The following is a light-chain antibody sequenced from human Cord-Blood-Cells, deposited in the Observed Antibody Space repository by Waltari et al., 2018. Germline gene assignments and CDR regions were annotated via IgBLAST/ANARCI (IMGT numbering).Light chain of an antibody. CDR2: EVS. J-gene: IGLJ2*01. Sequence: QSALTQPPSASGSPGQSVPISCTGTSSDVGGYNYVSWYQQHPGKAPKLMIYEVSKRPSGVPDRFSGSKSGNTASLTVSGLQDEDEADYYCSSYAGSNKVFGGGTKLTVL. CDR1: SSDVGGYNY. CDR3: SSYAGSNKV. V-gene: IGLV2-8*01.